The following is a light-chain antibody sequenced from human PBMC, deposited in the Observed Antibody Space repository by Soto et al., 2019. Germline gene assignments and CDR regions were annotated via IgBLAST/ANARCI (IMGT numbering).Light chain of an antibody. CDR2: AAS. V-gene: IGKV1-39*01. CDR1: QSISSY. J-gene: IGKJ1*01. CDR3: QQSYSTPRT. Sequence: DIQMTQSPSSLSASVGDRVTITCRASQSISSYLNWYQQKPGKAPKLLIYAASSLPSGVPSRFSGSGSETDFTLTISRLQAEDVATYYCQQSYSTPRTFGQGTKVQIK.